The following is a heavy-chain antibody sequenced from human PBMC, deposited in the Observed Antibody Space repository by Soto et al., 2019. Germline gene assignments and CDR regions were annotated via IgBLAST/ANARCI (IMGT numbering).Heavy chain of an antibody. CDR2: ISAYNGNT. D-gene: IGHD3-10*01. J-gene: IGHJ5*02. CDR1: GYTFTGYG. CDR3: ARGRFENYYGSGSYYNPDWFDP. V-gene: IGHV1-18*01. Sequence: ASVKVSCKASGYTFTGYGISWVRQAPGQGLEWIGWISAYNGNTNYAQKLQGRVTMTTDTSTSTAYMELRSLRSDDTAVYYCARGRFENYYGSGSYYNPDWFDPWGQGTLVTVSS.